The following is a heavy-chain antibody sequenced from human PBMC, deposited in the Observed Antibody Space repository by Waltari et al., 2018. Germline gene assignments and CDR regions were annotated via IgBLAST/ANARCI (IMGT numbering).Heavy chain of an antibody. CDR1: GYTLTELS. Sequence: QVQLVQSGAEVKKPGASVKVSCKVSGYTLTELSMHWVRQAPGKGLEWMGGFYPENDETIKAQRFQGRVTMTEDTSTDTTYMELSSLRSEDTAVYYCATDGNYGTGGVCLNDAFDNWGQGTMVTVPS. V-gene: IGHV1-24*01. CDR2: FYPENDET. J-gene: IGHJ3*02. D-gene: IGHD2-8*02. CDR3: ATDGNYGTGGVCLNDAFDN.